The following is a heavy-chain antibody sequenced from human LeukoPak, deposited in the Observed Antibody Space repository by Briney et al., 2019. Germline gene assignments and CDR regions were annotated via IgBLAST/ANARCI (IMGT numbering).Heavy chain of an antibody. CDR2: IRGSGGST. V-gene: IGHV3-23*01. CDR3: AELGITMIGGV. J-gene: IGHJ6*04. CDR1: GFTFSSYA. Sequence: PGGSLRLSCAASGFTFSSYAMHWVRQAPGKGLEWVAGIRGSGGSTYYGDSVKGRFTISRDNYKNTLYLQMNSLRAEDTAVYYCAELGITMIGGVWGKGTTVTISS. D-gene: IGHD3-10*02.